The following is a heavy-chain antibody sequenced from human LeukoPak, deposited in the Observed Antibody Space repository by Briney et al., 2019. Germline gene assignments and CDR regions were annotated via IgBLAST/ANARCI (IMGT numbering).Heavy chain of an antibody. CDR1: GFTFINYA. J-gene: IGHJ4*02. CDR3: ARIGSGRIATAGTPY. CDR2: IRSTGGDT. D-gene: IGHD6-13*01. V-gene: IGHV3-23*01. Sequence: PGGALRLSCVASGFTFINYAMTWVGQAPGKGLEWVSHIRSTGGDTYYAGSVKGRFPISRDNPKETLYLQMNSLSDDDSAVYFSARIGSGRIATAGTPYWGQGTLVTVSS.